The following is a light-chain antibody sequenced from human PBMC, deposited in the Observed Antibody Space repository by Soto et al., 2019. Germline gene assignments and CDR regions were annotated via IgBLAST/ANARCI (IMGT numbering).Light chain of an antibody. CDR3: SSYTSIRTLV. CDR2: DVS. J-gene: IGLJ1*01. V-gene: IGLV2-14*01. Sequence: QSALTQPASVSGSPGHSLTISFTGTSRDVGVYTYVSWYQQHPGKPPKLMIYDVSNRPSGVSNRFTGSKSGNTAYLTISGLQDEDEADYYCSSYTSIRTLVFGTGTKLTV. CDR1: SRDVGVYTY.